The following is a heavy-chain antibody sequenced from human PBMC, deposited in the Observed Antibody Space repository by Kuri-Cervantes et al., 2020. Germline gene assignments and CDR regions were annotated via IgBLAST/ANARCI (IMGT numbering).Heavy chain of an antibody. CDR3: ARGIPAGWRNSHVSWFDP. CDR1: GYTFTSYY. Sequence: ASVKVSCKASGYTFTSYYMHWVRQAPGQGLEWMGIINPSGGSTSYAQKFQGRVTTTRDTSTSTVYMELSSLRSEDTAVYYCARGIPAGWRNSHVSWFDPWGQGTLVTVSS. CDR2: INPSGGST. J-gene: IGHJ5*02. D-gene: IGHD4-23*01. V-gene: IGHV1-46*01.